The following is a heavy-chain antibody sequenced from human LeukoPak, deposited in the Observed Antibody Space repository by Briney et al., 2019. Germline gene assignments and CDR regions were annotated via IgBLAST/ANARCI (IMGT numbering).Heavy chain of an antibody. D-gene: IGHD3-10*01. J-gene: IGHJ4*02. Sequence: SETLSLTCTVSGGSISSYYWSWIRQPPGKGLEWIGYIYYSGSTNYNPSLRSRVTISVDTSKNQFSLKLSSVTAADTAVYYCARETPHYYGSGRPRWYPDYWGQGTLVTVSS. CDR1: GGSISSYY. CDR3: ARETPHYYGSGRPRWYPDY. CDR2: IYYSGST. V-gene: IGHV4-59*01.